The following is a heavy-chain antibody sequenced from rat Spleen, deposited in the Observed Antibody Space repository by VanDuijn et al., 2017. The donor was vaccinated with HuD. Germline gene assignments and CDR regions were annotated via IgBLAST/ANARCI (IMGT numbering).Heavy chain of an antibody. CDR3: TRGGYYRY. CDR1: GFTFSGYA. Sequence: EVQLVESGGGLIQPGRSLKISCAASGFTFSGYAMAWVRQAPTKGLEWVASISPSGGSTYYRDSVKGRFTISRDNAQNTLYLQMNSLRSEDTATYYCTRGGYYRYWGQGVMVTVSS. J-gene: IGHJ2*01. V-gene: IGHV5S23*01. D-gene: IGHD1-1*01. CDR2: ISPSGGST.